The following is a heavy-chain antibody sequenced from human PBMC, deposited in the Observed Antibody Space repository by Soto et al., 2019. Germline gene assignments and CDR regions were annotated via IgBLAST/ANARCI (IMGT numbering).Heavy chain of an antibody. D-gene: IGHD2-8*02. Sequence: ASVKVSCKASGYTFTGYYMHWVRQAPGQGLEWMGWINPNSGGTNYAQKFQGRVTMTRDTSISTAYMELSRLRSDDTAVYYCARVLVKGEYYYYYGMDVWGQGTTVTVS. V-gene: IGHV1-2*02. CDR3: ARVLVKGEYYYYYGMDV. J-gene: IGHJ6*02. CDR1: GYTFTGYY. CDR2: INPNSGGT.